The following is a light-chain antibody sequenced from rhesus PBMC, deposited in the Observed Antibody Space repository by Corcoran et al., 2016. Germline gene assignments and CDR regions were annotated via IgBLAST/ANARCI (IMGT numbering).Light chain of an antibody. J-gene: IGKJ3*01. Sequence: DIQMTQSPSSLSASIGDRVTITCQASQDITNNLAWYQHQPGKVPNLIIYKASPLNSGVPLRFSGSGSGTAFTLTINSRQPEVFATYYCQHGYGTPFTFGPGTKLDIK. CDR2: KAS. V-gene: IGKV1-25*01. CDR3: QHGYGTPFT. CDR1: QDITNN.